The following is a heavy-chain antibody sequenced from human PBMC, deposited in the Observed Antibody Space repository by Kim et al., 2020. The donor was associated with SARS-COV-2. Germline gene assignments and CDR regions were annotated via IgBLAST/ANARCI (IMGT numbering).Heavy chain of an antibody. CDR3: ARDYDSSGYYSFVLGY. CDR1: GFTFTSSA. J-gene: IGHJ4*02. Sequence: SVKVSCKASGFTFTSSAVQWVRQARGQRLEWIGWIVVGSGNTNYAQKFQERVTITRDMSTSTAYMELSSLRSEDTAVYYCARDYDSSGYYSFVLGYWGQGTLVTVSS. CDR2: IVVGSGNT. D-gene: IGHD3-22*01. V-gene: IGHV1-58*01.